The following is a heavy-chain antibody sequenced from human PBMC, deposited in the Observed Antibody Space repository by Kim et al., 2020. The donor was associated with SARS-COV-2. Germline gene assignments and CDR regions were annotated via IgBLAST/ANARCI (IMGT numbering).Heavy chain of an antibody. J-gene: IGHJ4*02. CDR3: TRGGGLGY. CDR2: IVSDGTTT. V-gene: IGHV3-74*01. Sequence: GGSLRLSCAASGFSFRSHSMHWVRQAPGKGLEWLSRIVSDGTTTNYADSVKGRFTTSRDNAKSTVFLQMNSLRAEDTAIYYCTRGGGLGYWVQGTLGTGS. D-gene: IGHD3-10*01. CDR1: GFSFRSHS.